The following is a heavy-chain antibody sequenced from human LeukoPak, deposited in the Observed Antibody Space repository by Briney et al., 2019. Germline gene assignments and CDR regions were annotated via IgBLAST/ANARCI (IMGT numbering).Heavy chain of an antibody. CDR1: GFTFSSYW. Sequence: GGSLRLSCAASGFTFSSYWMTWFRQAPGKGLEWVANINEDGSGKYYVDSVKGRFTISRDNAKNSLNLQMISLRAEDTAVYYCARDSSRDSGSSNDCWGQGTLVTVSS. CDR2: INEDGSGK. V-gene: IGHV3-7*04. CDR3: ARDSSRDSGSSNDC. J-gene: IGHJ4*02. D-gene: IGHD3-10*01.